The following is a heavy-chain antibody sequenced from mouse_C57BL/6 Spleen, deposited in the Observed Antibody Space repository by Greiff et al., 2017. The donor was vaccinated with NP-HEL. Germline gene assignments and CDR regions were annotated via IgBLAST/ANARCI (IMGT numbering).Heavy chain of an antibody. V-gene: IGHV1-9*01. CDR3: ARREGYDAAWFAY. D-gene: IGHD2-2*01. CDR2: ILPGRGST. CDR1: GYTFTGYW. J-gene: IGHJ3*01. Sequence: VQLQQSGAELMKPGASVKLSCKATGYTFTGYWIEWVKQRPGHGLEWIGEILPGRGSTNYNEKFKGKATFTADTSSNTAYMQLSSLTTEDSAIYYCARREGYDAAWFAYWGQGTLVTVSA.